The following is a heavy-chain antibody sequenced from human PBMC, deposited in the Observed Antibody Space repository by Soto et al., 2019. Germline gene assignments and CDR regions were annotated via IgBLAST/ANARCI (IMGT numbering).Heavy chain of an antibody. CDR2: IRNREHSYTA. Sequence: GGSLRLSCAASGFTFSNHYMDWVRQATGKGLEWVGRIRNREHSYTAEYAASVRGRFTISRDDSENSPYLQMKSLNTEDTAVYYCTRGRRSIYYGGFDYWGQGTLVTVSS. CDR1: GFTFSNHY. D-gene: IGHD3-10*01. J-gene: IGHJ4*02. CDR3: TRGRRSIYYGGFDY. V-gene: IGHV3-72*01.